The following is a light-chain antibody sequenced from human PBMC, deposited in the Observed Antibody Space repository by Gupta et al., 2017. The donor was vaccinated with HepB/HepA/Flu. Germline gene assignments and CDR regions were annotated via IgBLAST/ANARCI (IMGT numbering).Light chain of an antibody. Sequence: QSVLTQPPSVSAAAGQKVTISCAGSSSNIGNKYVYWYQPLQATEPKIFSEDNNKRPSGIHDRFSASKSGTSETLAITGAQTGDEAYYDCGNWVSSLRAVVFGTGTKLTVL. CDR1: SSNIGNKY. J-gene: IGLJ1*01. V-gene: IGLV1-51*01. CDR2: DNN. CDR3: GNWVSSLRAVV.